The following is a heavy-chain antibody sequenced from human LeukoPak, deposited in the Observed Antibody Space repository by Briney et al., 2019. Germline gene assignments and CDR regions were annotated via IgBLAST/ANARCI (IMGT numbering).Heavy chain of an antibody. CDR2: IIPIFGTA. CDR1: GGTFSSYA. D-gene: IGHD1-26*01. CDR3: ATDLSGSYERFDY. J-gene: IGHJ4*02. V-gene: IGHV1-69*13. Sequence: SVKVSCKASGGTFSSYAISWVRQAPGQGLEWMGGIIPIFGTANYAQKFQGRVTITADESTSTAYMELSSLRSEDTAVYYCATDLSGSYERFDYWGQGTLVTVSS.